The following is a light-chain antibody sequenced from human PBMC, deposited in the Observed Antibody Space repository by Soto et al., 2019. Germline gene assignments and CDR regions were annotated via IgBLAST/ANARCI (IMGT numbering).Light chain of an antibody. Sequence: TQSPSPLSLSPGERDTLSCRASQSVSSSYLAWYQQRPGLAPRLLVYGASRRATGIPDRFRGSGSGTEFTLTISGLEPEDFAVYFCQHYGSSPPVTFGQGTRLEIK. CDR1: QSVSSSY. V-gene: IGKV3-20*01. CDR3: QHYGSSPPVT. J-gene: IGKJ5*01. CDR2: GAS.